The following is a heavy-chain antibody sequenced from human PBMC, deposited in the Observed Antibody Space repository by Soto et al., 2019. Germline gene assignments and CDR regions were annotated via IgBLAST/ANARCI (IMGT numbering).Heavy chain of an antibody. V-gene: IGHV3-21*01. CDR1: GFTFRSYS. CDR3: ARDYDFWIYGMDV. J-gene: IGHJ6*02. Sequence: GGSLRLSCAASGFTFRSYSMNWVRQAPGKGLEWVSSISSSSSYIYYADSVKGRFTISRDNAKNSLYLQMNSLRAEDTAVYYCARDYDFWIYGMDVWGQGTTVTVSS. D-gene: IGHD3-3*01. CDR2: ISSSSSYI.